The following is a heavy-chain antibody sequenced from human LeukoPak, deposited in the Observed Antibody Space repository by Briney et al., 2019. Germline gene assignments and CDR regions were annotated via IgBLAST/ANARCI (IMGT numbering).Heavy chain of an antibody. CDR2: LSGSGGNT. D-gene: IGHD3-22*01. Sequence: GGSLRLSCAASGFTFSSYAMCWVRQAPGKGLEWVSTLSGSGGNTYYADSVKGRVTISRDNSKNTLYLQMNSLRAEDTAVYHCAKGSYYYDSADYFDYWGQGTLVTVSS. V-gene: IGHV3-23*01. J-gene: IGHJ4*02. CDR3: AKGSYYYDSADYFDY. CDR1: GFTFSSYA.